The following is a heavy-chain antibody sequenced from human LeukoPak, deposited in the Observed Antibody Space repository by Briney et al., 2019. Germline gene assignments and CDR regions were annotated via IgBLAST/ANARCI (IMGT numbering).Heavy chain of an antibody. Sequence: GGSLRLSSAASGFTFSSYAMSWVRQAPGKGLAWVSAISGSGGSTYYADSVKGRFTISRDNSKNTLYLQMNSLRAEDTAVYYCAKGMEQWLVTELDYWGQGTLVTVSS. CDR3: AKGMEQWLVTELDY. J-gene: IGHJ4*02. CDR1: GFTFSSYA. D-gene: IGHD6-19*01. CDR2: ISGSGGST. V-gene: IGHV3-23*01.